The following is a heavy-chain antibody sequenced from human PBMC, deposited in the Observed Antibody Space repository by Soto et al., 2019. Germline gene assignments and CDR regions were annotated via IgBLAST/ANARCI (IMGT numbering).Heavy chain of an antibody. CDR1: YASINNYH. V-gene: IGHV4-59*01. D-gene: IGHD6-13*01. CDR3: ARDGNIAAAGMGFDY. Sequence: SETLSLTCTVSYASINNYHWTWIRQPPGKGLEWIPYIYYTGTTNFNPSLKSRVTISMDTSKNQFSLKLRSVTAADTAVYWCARDGNIAAAGMGFDYWGQGTLVTVSS. J-gene: IGHJ4*02. CDR2: IYYTGTT.